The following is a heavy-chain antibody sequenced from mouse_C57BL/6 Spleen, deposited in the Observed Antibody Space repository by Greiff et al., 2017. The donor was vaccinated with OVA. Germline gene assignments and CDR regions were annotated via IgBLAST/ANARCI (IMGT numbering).Heavy chain of an antibody. CDR3: TTLPLYGSSLAWFAY. CDR1: GFNIKDYY. J-gene: IGHJ3*01. V-gene: IGHV14-1*01. D-gene: IGHD1-1*01. Sequence: VHVKQSGAELVRPGASVKLSCTASGFNIKDYYMHWVKQRPEQGLEWIGRIDPEDGDTEYAPKFQGKATMTADTSSNTAYLQLSSLTSEDTAVYYCTTLPLYGSSLAWFAYWGQGTLVTVSA. CDR2: IDPEDGDT.